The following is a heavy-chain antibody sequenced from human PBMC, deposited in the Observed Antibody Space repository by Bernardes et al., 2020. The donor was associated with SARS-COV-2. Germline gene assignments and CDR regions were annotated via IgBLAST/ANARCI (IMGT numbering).Heavy chain of an antibody. CDR3: ARDSGRMNY. J-gene: IGHJ4*02. CDR2: IKQDGSEI. V-gene: IGHV3-7*01. D-gene: IGHD1-26*01. Sequence: GGSLRLSCAASGFTFSSYWMSWVRQAPGKGLEWVSNIKQDGSEIYYVDSVKGRFTISRDNTKNSLYLQMNSLRAEDTAVYYCARDSGRMNYWGQGTLVTVSS. CDR1: GFTFSSYW.